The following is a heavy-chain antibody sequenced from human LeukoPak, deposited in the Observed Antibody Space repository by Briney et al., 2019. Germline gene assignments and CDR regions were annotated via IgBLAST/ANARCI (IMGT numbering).Heavy chain of an antibody. V-gene: IGHV4-59*01. CDR2: IYYSGSS. J-gene: IGHJ4*02. CDR3: ARGVMTGYSSSWHFDY. D-gene: IGHD6-13*01. Sequence: SETLSLTCTVSGGSISSYYWSWLRQPQGKGMEWSGYIYYSGSSNYNPSLKSRGTISVATSKNQFSLKLSSVTAADTAVYYCARGVMTGYSSSWHFDYWGQGTLVTVSS. CDR1: GGSISSYY.